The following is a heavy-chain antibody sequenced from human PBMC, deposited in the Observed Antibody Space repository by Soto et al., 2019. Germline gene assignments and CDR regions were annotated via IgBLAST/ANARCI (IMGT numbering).Heavy chain of an antibody. CDR2: IDPSDSYT. J-gene: IGHJ6*02. Sequence: PGESLKISCKGSGYSFTSYWISRVRQMPGKGLEWMGRIDPSDSYTNYSPSFQGHVTISADKSISTAYLQWSSLKASDTSMYYCARQNSSGYVVGMDVWGQGTTVTVSS. D-gene: IGHD3-22*01. V-gene: IGHV5-10-1*01. CDR1: GYSFTSYW. CDR3: ARQNSSGYVVGMDV.